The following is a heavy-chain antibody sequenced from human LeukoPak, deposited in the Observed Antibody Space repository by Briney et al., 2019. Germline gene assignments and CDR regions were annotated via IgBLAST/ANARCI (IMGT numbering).Heavy chain of an antibody. J-gene: IGHJ4*02. CDR1: GITFSSHA. CDR2: ISDNGGMT. Sequence: GGSLRLSRSASGITFSSHAMHWVRQAPGKGLEYVSAISDNGGMTFYADSVKGRFTISRDNSKNTLYLQMSSLRGEDTAVYYCYVSGWTEDIDNWGQGTLVTVSS. CDR3: YVSGWTEDIDN. D-gene: IGHD6-19*01. V-gene: IGHV3-64D*06.